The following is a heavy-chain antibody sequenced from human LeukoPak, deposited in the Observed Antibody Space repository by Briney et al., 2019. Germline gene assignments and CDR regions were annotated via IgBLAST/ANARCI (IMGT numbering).Heavy chain of an antibody. Sequence: PSETLSLTCTVSGGSISSSSYYWGWIRQPPGKGLEWIGSIYYSGSTYYNPSLKSRVTISVDTSKNQFSLKLSSVTAADTAVYCCARHEVSHSWFGELFTRPLDAFDIWGQGTMVTVSS. CDR3: ARHEVSHSWFGELFTRPLDAFDI. CDR2: IYYSGST. D-gene: IGHD3-10*01. V-gene: IGHV4-39*01. J-gene: IGHJ3*02. CDR1: GGSISSSSYY.